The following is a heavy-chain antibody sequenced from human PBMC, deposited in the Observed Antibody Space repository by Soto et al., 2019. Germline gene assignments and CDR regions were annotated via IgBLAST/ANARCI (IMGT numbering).Heavy chain of an antibody. CDR1: GGSISSSSYY. Sequence: SETLSLTCTVSGGSISSSSYYWGWIRQPPGKGLEWIGSIYYSGSTYYNPSLRSRVTISVDTSKNQFSLKLSSVTAADTAVYYCARLGLYYDFWSGYSPKSYYGMDVWGQGTPVTVSS. CDR3: ARLGLYYDFWSGYSPKSYYGMDV. J-gene: IGHJ6*02. D-gene: IGHD3-3*01. V-gene: IGHV4-39*01. CDR2: IYYSGST.